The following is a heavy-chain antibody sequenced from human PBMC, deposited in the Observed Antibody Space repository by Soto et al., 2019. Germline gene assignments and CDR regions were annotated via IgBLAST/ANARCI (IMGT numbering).Heavy chain of an antibody. D-gene: IGHD7-27*01. CDR3: AKNWNWGSLVH. CDR2: IYYSGFT. J-gene: IGHJ4*02. Sequence: KPSETLSLTCTVSGGSISSSSYHWGWIRQPPGKGLEWIGSIYYSGFTYYNPSLKSRVTISVDTSKNQFSLKLSSVTAADTAVYYCAKNWNWGSLVHWGQGTLVTVSS. V-gene: IGHV4-39*01. CDR1: GGSISSSSYH.